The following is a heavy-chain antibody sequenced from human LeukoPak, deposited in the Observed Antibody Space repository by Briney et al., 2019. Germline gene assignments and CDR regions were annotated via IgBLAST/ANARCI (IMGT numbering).Heavy chain of an antibody. V-gene: IGHV3-21*01. CDR2: ISSSSSYI. CDR1: GFTFSSYS. J-gene: IGHJ5*02. CDR3: ARDGSYSS. D-gene: IGHD1-26*01. Sequence: GGSLRLSCAASGFTFSSYSMNWVRQAPGKGLEWVSSISSSSSYIYYVDSVKGRFTISRDNAKNSLYLQMNSLRAEDTAVYYCARDGSYSSWGQGTLVTVSS.